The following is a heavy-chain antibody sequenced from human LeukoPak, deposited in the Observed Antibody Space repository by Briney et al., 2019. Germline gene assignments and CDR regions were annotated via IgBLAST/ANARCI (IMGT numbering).Heavy chain of an antibody. D-gene: IGHD3-16*01. CDR1: GFTFSSYG. Sequence: GGSLSLSCAASGFTFSSYGWHWVRQAQGKGLGWVSVIWYDGSNKYYADSGKGRFTISRDNSKNTLYLQMNSLRAEDTAVYYCAKGLRYYSIDYWGQGTLVTVSS. V-gene: IGHV3-33*06. J-gene: IGHJ4*02. CDR3: AKGLRYYSIDY. CDR2: IWYDGSNK.